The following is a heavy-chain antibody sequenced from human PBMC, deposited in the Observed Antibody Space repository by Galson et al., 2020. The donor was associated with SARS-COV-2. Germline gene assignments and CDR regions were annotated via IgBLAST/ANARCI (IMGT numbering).Heavy chain of an antibody. CDR1: RYPFATYR. CDR2: INTYNGNT. J-gene: IGHJ4*02. CDR3: ARPRTTASFDY. V-gene: IGHV1-18*01. Sequence: ASVKVSCQASRYPFATYRITWVRPAPGQGLEWMGWINTYNGNTNYAQNLQDRVTMTIDTSTSTVYMELTSLRSDDPAVYYCARPRTTASFDYWGQRTLVTVSS. D-gene: IGHD1-1*01.